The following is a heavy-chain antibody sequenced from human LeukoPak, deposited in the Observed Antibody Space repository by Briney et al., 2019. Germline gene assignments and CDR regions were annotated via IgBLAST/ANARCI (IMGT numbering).Heavy chain of an antibody. J-gene: IGHJ4*02. CDR1: GGTFSSYA. CDR2: IIPIFGTA. V-gene: IGHV1-69*13. D-gene: IGHD6-13*01. CDR3: ARARYSSSWYHDY. Sequence: HWASVKVSCKASGGTFSSYAISWVRQAPGQGLEWMGGIIPIFGTANYAQKFQGRVTITADESTSTAYMELSSLRSEDTAVYYCARARYSSSWYHDYWGQGTLVTVSS.